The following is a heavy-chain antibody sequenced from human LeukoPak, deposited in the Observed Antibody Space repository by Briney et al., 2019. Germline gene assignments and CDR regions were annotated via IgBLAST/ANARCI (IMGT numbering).Heavy chain of an antibody. Sequence: GGSLRLSCAAPGFTFSSYSMNWVRQAPGKGLEWVSSISSSSSYIYYADSVKGRFTISRDNAKNSLYLQMNSLRAEDTAVYYCAREVPNLVAVPNDYWGQGTLVTVSS. J-gene: IGHJ4*02. CDR1: GFTFSSYS. CDR3: AREVPNLVAVPNDY. V-gene: IGHV3-21*01. D-gene: IGHD6-19*01. CDR2: ISSSSSYI.